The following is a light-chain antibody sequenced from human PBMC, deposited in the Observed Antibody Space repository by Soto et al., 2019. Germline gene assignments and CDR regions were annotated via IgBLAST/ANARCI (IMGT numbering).Light chain of an antibody. V-gene: IGKV1-5*03. CDR1: QSIGSW. J-gene: IGKJ2*01. CDR3: QQYYTYPYT. CDR2: QAS. Sequence: DIQMTQSPSTLSASVGDRVTITCRASQSIGSWLAWYQQKPGKAPKLLIYQASSLESGVPSRFSGSGSGTEFTLTISSLPPEDFGSYYCQQYYTYPYTIGQGTKLEIK.